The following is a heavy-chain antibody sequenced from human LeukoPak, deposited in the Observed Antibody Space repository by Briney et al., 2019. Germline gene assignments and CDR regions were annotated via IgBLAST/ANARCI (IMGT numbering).Heavy chain of an antibody. Sequence: SETLSLTCTVSGGSISSYYWSWIRQPPGKGLEWIGYIYYSGSTNYNPSLKSRVTISVDTSKNQFSLKLSSVTAADTAVYYCARLLVDIVVVPAAYYMDVWGKGTTVTVSS. J-gene: IGHJ6*03. V-gene: IGHV4-59*08. D-gene: IGHD2-2*03. CDR1: GGSISSYY. CDR2: IYYSGST. CDR3: ARLLVDIVVVPAAYYMDV.